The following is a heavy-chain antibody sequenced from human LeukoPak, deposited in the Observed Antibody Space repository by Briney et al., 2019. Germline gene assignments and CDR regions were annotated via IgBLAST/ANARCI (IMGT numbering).Heavy chain of an antibody. CDR1: GFTVSSNY. J-gene: IGHJ5*02. V-gene: IGHV3-53*04. CDR3: ARQVRGDGRGGFDP. Sequence: GGSLRLSCAASGFTVSSNYMSWVRQAPGKGLEWVSIIYSGGSTYYADSVKGRFTISRHNSKNTLYLQMNSLRAEDTAVYYCARQVRGDGRGGFDPWGQGTLVTVSS. CDR2: IYSGGST. D-gene: IGHD2-21*02.